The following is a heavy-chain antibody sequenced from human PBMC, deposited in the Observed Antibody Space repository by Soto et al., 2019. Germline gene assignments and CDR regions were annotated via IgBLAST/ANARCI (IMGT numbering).Heavy chain of an antibody. CDR1: GFTSSSYS. CDR2: ISSSSSTI. Sequence: GGSLRLSCAASGFTSSSYSMNWVRQAPGKGLEWVSYISSSSSTIYYADSVKGRFTISRDNAKNSLYLQMNSLRDEDTAVYYCARPLRFLEWLLLATNYYGMDVWGQGTTVTVSS. V-gene: IGHV3-48*02. D-gene: IGHD3-3*01. J-gene: IGHJ6*02. CDR3: ARPLRFLEWLLLATNYYGMDV.